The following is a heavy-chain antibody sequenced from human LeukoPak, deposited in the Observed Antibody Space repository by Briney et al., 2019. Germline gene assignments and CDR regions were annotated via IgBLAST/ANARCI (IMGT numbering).Heavy chain of an antibody. Sequence: GASVRVSCKASGYTFTSFSISWVRQAPGQGLEWMGWISANNPNTDYAPKFQGRVTMTTDTSTSTAYMELRSLRSDDTAVFYCARAQYCSRGNCYDLDYWGQGTLVTVSS. J-gene: IGHJ4*02. D-gene: IGHD2-15*01. CDR2: ISANNPNT. CDR1: GYTFTSFS. V-gene: IGHV1-18*01. CDR3: ARAQYCSRGNCYDLDY.